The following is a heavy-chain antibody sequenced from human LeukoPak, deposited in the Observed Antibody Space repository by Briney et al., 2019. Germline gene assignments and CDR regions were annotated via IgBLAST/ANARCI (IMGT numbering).Heavy chain of an antibody. CDR2: IYYSGST. V-gene: IGHV4-59*08. Sequence: SETLSLTCTVSGGSISSYYWNWIRQPPGKGLEWIGYIYYSGSTNYNPSLKSRVTISVDTSKNQFSLKLSSVTAADTAVYYCARRVAAAGIDPWGQGTLVTVSS. CDR3: ARRVAAAGIDP. D-gene: IGHD6-13*01. J-gene: IGHJ5*02. CDR1: GGSISSYY.